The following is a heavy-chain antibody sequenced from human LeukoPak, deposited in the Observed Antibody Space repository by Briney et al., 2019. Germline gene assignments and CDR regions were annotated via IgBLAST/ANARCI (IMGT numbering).Heavy chain of an antibody. Sequence: GGSLKISCKGSGYSFTSYWIGWVRQMPGKGLEWMGIIYPGDSDTRYSPSFQGQVTISADKSISTAYLQWSSLKASDTAMYYCARSPDCSGGSCYSYWFDPWGQGTLVTVSS. CDR3: ARSPDCSGGSCYSYWFDP. V-gene: IGHV5-51*01. D-gene: IGHD2-15*01. CDR1: GYSFTSYW. J-gene: IGHJ5*02. CDR2: IYPGDSDT.